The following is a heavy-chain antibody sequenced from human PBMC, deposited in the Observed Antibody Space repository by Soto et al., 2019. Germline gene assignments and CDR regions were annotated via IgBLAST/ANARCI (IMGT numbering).Heavy chain of an antibody. CDR3: AKDQSGYYGSGSYSDY. Sequence: GGSLRLSCAASGFTFSSYAMSWVRQAPGKGLEWVSAISGSGGSTYYADSVKGRFTISRDNSKNTLYLQMNSLRAEDTAVYYCAKDQSGYYGSGSYSDYWGQGTLVTVSS. D-gene: IGHD3-10*01. J-gene: IGHJ4*02. CDR1: GFTFSSYA. CDR2: ISGSGGST. V-gene: IGHV3-23*01.